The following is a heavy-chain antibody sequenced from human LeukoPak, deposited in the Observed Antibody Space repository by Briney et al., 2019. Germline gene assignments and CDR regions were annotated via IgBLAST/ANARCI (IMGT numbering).Heavy chain of an antibody. CDR1: GGTFSSYA. D-gene: IGHD2/OR15-2a*01. Sequence: SVKVSCKASGGTFSSYAISWVRQAPGQGLEWMGGIIPIFGTANYAQKFQGRVTITTDESTSTAYIELSSLRSEDTAVYYCARARLFGNYFDYWGQGTLVTVSS. CDR2: IIPIFGTA. J-gene: IGHJ4*02. V-gene: IGHV1-69*05. CDR3: ARARLFGNYFDY.